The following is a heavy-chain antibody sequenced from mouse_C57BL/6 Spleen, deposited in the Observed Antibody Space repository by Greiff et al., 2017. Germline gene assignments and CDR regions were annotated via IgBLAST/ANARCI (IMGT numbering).Heavy chain of an antibody. CDR3: ASEITTVGEAD. V-gene: IGHV1-55*01. D-gene: IGHD1-1*01. CDR2: IYPGSGST. CDR1: GYTFTSYW. Sequence: QVQLQQPGAELVKPGASVKMSCKASGYTFTSYWITWVKQRPGQGLEWIGDIYPGSGSTNYNEKFKSKAKLPVDTSASTAYMQLSSLTAEDSAVYYGASEITTVGEADWGQGTLVTVSA. J-gene: IGHJ3*01.